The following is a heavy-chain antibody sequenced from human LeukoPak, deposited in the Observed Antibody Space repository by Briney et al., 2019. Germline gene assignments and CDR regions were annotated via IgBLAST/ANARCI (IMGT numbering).Heavy chain of an antibody. D-gene: IGHD3-22*01. Sequence: GGSLRLSCAASGFTFSNAWMNWVRQAPGKGLGWVGRIKSKTDGGTTDYAAPVKGRFTISRDDSKNTLYLQMNSLKTEDTAVYYCTTEYPYYDSSGYYDAFDIWGQGTMVTVSS. CDR1: GFTFSNAW. CDR3: TTEYPYYDSSGYYDAFDI. V-gene: IGHV3-15*07. CDR2: IKSKTDGGTT. J-gene: IGHJ3*02.